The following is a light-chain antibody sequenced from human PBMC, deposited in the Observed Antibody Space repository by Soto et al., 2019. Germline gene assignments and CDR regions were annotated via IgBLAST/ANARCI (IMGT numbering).Light chain of an antibody. CDR3: SSYTSNSTLYV. Sequence: QWSLSQPASVSGSPGQSITISCTGTSSDVGGYNYVSWYQQHPGKAPKLMIYEVSNRPSGVSNRFSGSKSGNTASLTISGLQAEDEAGYYCSSYTSNSTLYVFGTGTKLTVL. CDR1: SSDVGGYNY. V-gene: IGLV2-14*01. J-gene: IGLJ1*01. CDR2: EVS.